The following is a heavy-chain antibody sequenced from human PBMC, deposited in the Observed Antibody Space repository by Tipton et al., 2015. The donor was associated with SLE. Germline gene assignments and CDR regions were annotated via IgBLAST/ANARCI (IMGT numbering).Heavy chain of an antibody. Sequence: LRLSCAVYGGSFSGYYWSWIRQPPGKGLEWIGEINHSGSTNYNPSLKSRVTISVDKSKNQFSLKLSSVTAADTAVYYCARWDGSSYPFDYWGQGTLVTVSS. V-gene: IGHV4-34*01. CDR3: ARWDGSSYPFDY. J-gene: IGHJ4*02. D-gene: IGHD3-10*01. CDR1: GGSFSGYY. CDR2: INHSGST.